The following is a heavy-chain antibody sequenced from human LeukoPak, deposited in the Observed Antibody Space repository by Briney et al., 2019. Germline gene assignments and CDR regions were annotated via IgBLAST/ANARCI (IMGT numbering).Heavy chain of an antibody. D-gene: IGHD3-3*01. CDR1: GFTFSSYG. CDR2: IRYDGSNK. V-gene: IGHV3-30*02. Sequence: PGGSLRLSCAASGFTFSSYGMHWVRQAPGKGLEWVAFIRYDGSNKYYADSVKGRFTISRDNSKNTLYLQMNSLRAEDTAVYYCAKASGGYDFWSGYSNYYMDVWGKGTTVTVSS. J-gene: IGHJ6*03. CDR3: AKASGGYDFWSGYSNYYMDV.